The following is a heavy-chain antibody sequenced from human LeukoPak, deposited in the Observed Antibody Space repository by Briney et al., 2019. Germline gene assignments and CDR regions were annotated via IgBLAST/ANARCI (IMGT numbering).Heavy chain of an antibody. CDR2: IYSGGST. J-gene: IGHJ4*02. Sequence: GGSLRLSCAASGFTFDDYAMHWVRQAPGKGLEWVSIIYSGGSTYYADSVKGRFTISRDNSKNTLYLQMNSLRAEDTAVYYCAKEYYDFWSGYPHDYWGQGTLVTVSS. CDR1: GFTFDDYA. V-gene: IGHV3-23*03. D-gene: IGHD3-3*01. CDR3: AKEYYDFWSGYPHDY.